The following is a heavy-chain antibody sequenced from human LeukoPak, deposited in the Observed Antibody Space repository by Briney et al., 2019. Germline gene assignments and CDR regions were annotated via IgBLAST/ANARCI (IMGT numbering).Heavy chain of an antibody. D-gene: IGHD3-22*01. Sequence: SETLSLTCTVSGGSISSSSYYWGWIRQPPGKGLEWIGSIYYSGSTYYNPSLKSRVTISVDTSKNQFSLKLSSVTAADTAVYYCARGYYHDSSGLDYWGQGTLVTVSS. CDR1: GGSISSSSYY. CDR3: ARGYYHDSSGLDY. J-gene: IGHJ4*02. V-gene: IGHV4-39*07. CDR2: IYYSGST.